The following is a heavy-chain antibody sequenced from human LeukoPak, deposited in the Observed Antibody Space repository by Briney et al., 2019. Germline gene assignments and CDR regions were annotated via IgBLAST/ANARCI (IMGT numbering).Heavy chain of an antibody. CDR1: GFTVTSNY. CDR3: ARVARSDYDILTGYFDY. CDR2: ISSSGSTI. Sequence: GGSLRLSCAVSGFTVTSNYMSWIRQAPGKGLEWVSYISSSGSTIYYADSVKGRFTISRDNAKNSLYLQMNSLRAEDTAVYYCARVARSDYDILTGYFDYWGQGTLVTVSS. V-gene: IGHV3-11*01. D-gene: IGHD3-9*01. J-gene: IGHJ4*02.